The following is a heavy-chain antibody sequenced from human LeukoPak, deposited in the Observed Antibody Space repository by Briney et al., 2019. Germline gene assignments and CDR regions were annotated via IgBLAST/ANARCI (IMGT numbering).Heavy chain of an antibody. Sequence: PGGSLGLSCAASGFTFSNAWMSWVRQAPGKGLEWVGRIKSKTDGGTTDYAAPVKGRFTISRDDSKSIAYLQMNSLKTEDTAVYYCTIRGSCSGGSCYGAPFDYWGQGTLVTVSS. CDR1: GFTFSNAW. CDR3: TIRGSCSGGSCYGAPFDY. D-gene: IGHD2-15*01. CDR2: IKSKTDGGTT. V-gene: IGHV3-15*01. J-gene: IGHJ4*02.